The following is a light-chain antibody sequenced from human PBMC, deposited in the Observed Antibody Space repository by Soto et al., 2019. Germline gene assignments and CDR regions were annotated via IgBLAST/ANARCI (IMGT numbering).Light chain of an antibody. V-gene: IGLV2-8*01. Sequence: QSALAQPPSASGSPGQSVTISCTGSGSDIGAYIYVSWYQQYPGKAPKLIIYEVNNRPSGVSGRFSGSKSDTTAYLTISGLQAEDEADYYCSSYSDSDTKVFGTGTKLTVL. CDR2: EVN. CDR1: GSDIGAYIY. CDR3: SSYSDSDTKV. J-gene: IGLJ1*01.